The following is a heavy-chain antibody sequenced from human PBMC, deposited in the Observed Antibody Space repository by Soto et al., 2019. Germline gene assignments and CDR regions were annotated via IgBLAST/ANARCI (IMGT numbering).Heavy chain of an antibody. J-gene: IGHJ6*02. CDR3: ARDHSSGWLLQYYHVMDV. V-gene: IGHV3-7*03. Sequence: SLILSCAASGFTFSSYWMSWVRQAPGKGLEWVANIKQDGSEKYYVDSVKGRFTISRDNAKNSLYLQMNSLRAEDTAVYYCARDHSSGWLLQYYHVMDVWGQGATVTVSS. D-gene: IGHD6-19*01. CDR1: GFTFSSYW. CDR2: IKQDGSEK.